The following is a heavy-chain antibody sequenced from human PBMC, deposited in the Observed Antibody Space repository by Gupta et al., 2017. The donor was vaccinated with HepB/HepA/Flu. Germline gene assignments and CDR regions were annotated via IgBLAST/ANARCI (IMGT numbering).Heavy chain of an antibody. Sequence: EVQLVQSGAEVKKPGASLKISCEASGYSFTTYWIGWVRQMPGKGLEWMGIIYPGDSDTTYSPSFQGQVTISADKSISTAYLQWSSLKASDTAIYYCARYGYCRGGSCYSSYYYGMDVWGQGTTVTVSS. CDR3: ARYGYCRGGSCYSSYYYGMDV. CDR1: GYSFTTYW. J-gene: IGHJ6*02. D-gene: IGHD2-15*01. CDR2: IYPGDSDT. V-gene: IGHV5-51*01.